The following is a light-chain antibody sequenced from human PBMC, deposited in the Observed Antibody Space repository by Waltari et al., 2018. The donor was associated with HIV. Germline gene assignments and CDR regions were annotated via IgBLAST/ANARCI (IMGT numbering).Light chain of an antibody. V-gene: IGLV1-47*01. CDR2: RDN. J-gene: IGLJ3*02. Sequence: QSVLTQPPSASGTPGQRVTISCSGRSANIGNTVYWYQQLPGTAPKLLVYRDNQRPSGVPDRFSGSRSGTSASLDVSGLRSEDEANYFCAAWDDILSGWVFGGGTKLTVL. CDR1: SANIGNT. CDR3: AAWDDILSGWV.